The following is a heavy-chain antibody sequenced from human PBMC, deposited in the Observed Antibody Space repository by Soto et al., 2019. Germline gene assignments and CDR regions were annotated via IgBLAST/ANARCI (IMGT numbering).Heavy chain of an antibody. V-gene: IGHV1-46*01. CDR3: ATPIIAVAGTDY. D-gene: IGHD6-19*01. CDR1: GYTFTSYY. CDR2: INPSSGST. J-gene: IGHJ4*02. Sequence: ASVKVSCKXSGYTFTSYYMHWVRQAPGQGLEWMGIINPSSGSTSYAQKFQGRVTMTRDTSTSTVYMELSSLRSEDTAVYYCATPIIAVAGTDYWGQGTLVTVSS.